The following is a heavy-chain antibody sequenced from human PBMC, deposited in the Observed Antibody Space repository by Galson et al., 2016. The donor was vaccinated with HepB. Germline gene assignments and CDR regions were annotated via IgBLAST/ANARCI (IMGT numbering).Heavy chain of an antibody. CDR2: ISGSGDST. CDR1: GFNFGTFA. D-gene: IGHD2-15*01. CDR3: AKAGYCIYLTCPLEH. Sequence: SLRLSCADSGFNFGTFAMTWVRQAPGKGLEWVSIISGSGDSTNYAESVKGRFTISRDNSISTLYMHMHSLKAEDTAGYYCAKAGYCIYLTCPLEHLGQGTLVTVSS. V-gene: IGHV3-23*01. J-gene: IGHJ1*01.